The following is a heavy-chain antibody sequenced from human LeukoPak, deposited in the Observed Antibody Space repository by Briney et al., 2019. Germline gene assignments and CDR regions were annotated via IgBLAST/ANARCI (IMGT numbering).Heavy chain of an antibody. D-gene: IGHD5-24*01. V-gene: IGHV6-1*01. J-gene: IGHJ4*02. CDR2: TYYRSNWLN. Sequence: SQTLSLTCAISGDSVSSNIASWNWIRQSPSIGLEWLGRTYYRSNWLNDYALSVKSRITINPDTSKNQFSLQLTSVTPADTAVYFCAKGRDGYNDYWGEGTLVTVS. CDR3: AKGRDGYNDY. CDR1: GDSVSSNIAS.